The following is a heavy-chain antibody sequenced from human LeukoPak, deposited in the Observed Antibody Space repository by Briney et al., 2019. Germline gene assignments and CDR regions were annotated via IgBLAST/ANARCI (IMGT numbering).Heavy chain of an antibody. CDR3: TRQDFIRADFDY. Sequence: PGGSLRLSCAASGFPFSGSAVHWVRQASGKGLEWVGRIRTKPDNYATAYAASVKGRFTISRDDSRNTAYLQMNSLKTEDTAVYYCTRQDFIRADFDYWGQGTLVTVSS. D-gene: IGHD3-16*01. V-gene: IGHV3-73*01. J-gene: IGHJ4*02. CDR1: GFPFSGSA. CDR2: IRTKPDNYAT.